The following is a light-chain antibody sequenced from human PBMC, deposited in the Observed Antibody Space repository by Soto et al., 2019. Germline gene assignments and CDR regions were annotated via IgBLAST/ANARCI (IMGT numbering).Light chain of an antibody. CDR1: QSVSSSY. CDR2: GAF. J-gene: IGKJ1*01. CDR3: QQYGSSSPWT. Sequence: EIVLTESPGTLSLSPGERATLSCRASQSVSSSYLTWYQQKPGQAPRLLIYGAFSRATVIPDRFSGSGSGTYVPLTISRLEPDDFAVYYCQQYGSSSPWTFGQGTKVEIK. V-gene: IGKV3-20*01.